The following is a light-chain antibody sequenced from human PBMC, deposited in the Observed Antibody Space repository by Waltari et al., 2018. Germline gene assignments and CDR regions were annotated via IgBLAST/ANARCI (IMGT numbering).Light chain of an antibody. V-gene: IGLV2-11*01. CDR3: CSYAGTYTYV. Sequence: QSALTQTRSVSGSPGQSVTIPCPGTSSDAGGYNYVSCYQQHPGKAPKFMIYDVNKRPSGVPDRFSGSKSGNTASLTISGLQAEDEADYYCCSYAGTYTYVFGTGTKVTVL. CDR2: DVN. J-gene: IGLJ1*01. CDR1: SSDAGGYNY.